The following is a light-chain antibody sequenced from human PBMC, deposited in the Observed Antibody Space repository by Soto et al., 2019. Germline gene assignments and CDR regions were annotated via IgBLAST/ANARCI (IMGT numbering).Light chain of an antibody. CDR3: SSYTSSSTLV. CDR2: DVS. CDR1: SSDVGCYNY. J-gene: IGLJ2*01. Sequence: QSALTQPASVSGSPGQSITISCTGTSSDVGCYNYVSWYQQHPGKAPKLMIYDVSNRPSGVSNRFSGSKSGKTASLTISGLQAEDEADYYCSSYTSSSTLVFGGGTKVTVL. V-gene: IGLV2-14*01.